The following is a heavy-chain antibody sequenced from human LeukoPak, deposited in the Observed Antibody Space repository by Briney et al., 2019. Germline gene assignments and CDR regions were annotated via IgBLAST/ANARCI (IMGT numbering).Heavy chain of an antibody. CDR1: GGTFSSYA. D-gene: IGHD6-6*01. CDR3: ARDGSYDAFDI. J-gene: IGHJ3*02. Sequence: ASVKVSCKASGGTFSSYAISWVRQAPGQGLEWMGGIIPIFGTANYAQKFQGRVTITADESTSTAYMELSSLRSENTAVYYCARDGSYDAFDIWGQGTMVTVSS. V-gene: IGHV1-69*13. CDR2: IIPIFGTA.